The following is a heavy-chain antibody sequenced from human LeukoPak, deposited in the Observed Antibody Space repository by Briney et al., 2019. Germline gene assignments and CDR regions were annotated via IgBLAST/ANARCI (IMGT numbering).Heavy chain of an antibody. CDR2: IYSGGST. CDR1: GFTVSSNY. J-gene: IGHJ4*02. V-gene: IGHV3-53*01. Sequence: GGSLRLSCAASGFTVSSNYMGWVRQAPGKGLEWVSVIYSGGSTYYADSVKGRFTISRDNSKNTLYLQMNSLRAEDTAVYYCARWGFGELPIDYWGQGTLVTVSS. D-gene: IGHD3-10*01. CDR3: ARWGFGELPIDY.